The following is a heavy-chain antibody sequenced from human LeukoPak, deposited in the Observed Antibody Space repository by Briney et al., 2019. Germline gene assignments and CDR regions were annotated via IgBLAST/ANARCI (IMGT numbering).Heavy chain of an antibody. V-gene: IGHV3-64*01. CDR2: ISYNGSQT. J-gene: IGHJ4*02. Sequence: GGSLRLSCAASGFTFSIYAMHWVRQGPGKGLEHVSGISYNGSQTYYGNSVKDRLTISRDNAKNTVYLQMASLRVDDMAVYYCVRDRGGSGWYYFDYWGQGILVTVSS. CDR3: VRDRGGSGWYYFDY. D-gene: IGHD6-19*01. CDR1: GFTFSIYA.